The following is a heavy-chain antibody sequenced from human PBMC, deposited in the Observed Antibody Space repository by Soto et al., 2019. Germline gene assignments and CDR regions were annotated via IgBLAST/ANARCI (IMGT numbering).Heavy chain of an antibody. Sequence: PGGSLRLSCSASGFTFNKYAMHWVRQAPGTGLQYVSGISDTGGSTFHADSVKGRFTISRDNAKNLVFLQMNSLRAEDTAVYYCARRSVGSHIEYWGQGTLVTVSS. CDR3: ARRSVGSHIEY. CDR1: GFTFNKYA. J-gene: IGHJ4*02. V-gene: IGHV3-64*04. D-gene: IGHD2-15*01. CDR2: ISDTGGST.